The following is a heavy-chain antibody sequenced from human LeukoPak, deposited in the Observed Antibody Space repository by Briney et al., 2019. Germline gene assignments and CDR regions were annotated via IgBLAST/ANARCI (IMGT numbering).Heavy chain of an antibody. Sequence: SETLSLTCTVSGGSIISYYWSWIRQPPGKGLEWIGYIYYSGSTNYSPSLKSRVTISVDTSKNQFSLKLSSVTAADTAVYYCASSQYYYDSSLRLIVRWFDPWGQGTLVTVSS. D-gene: IGHD3-22*01. CDR3: ASSQYYYDSSLRLIVRWFDP. CDR1: GGSIISYY. CDR2: IYYSGST. J-gene: IGHJ5*02. V-gene: IGHV4-59*12.